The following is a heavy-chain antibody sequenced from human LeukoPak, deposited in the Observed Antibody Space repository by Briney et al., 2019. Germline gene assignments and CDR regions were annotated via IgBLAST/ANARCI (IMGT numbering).Heavy chain of an antibody. CDR3: ARQAPSSGWYGGSDY. CDR2: IIPIFGTA. V-gene: IGHV1-69*06. Sequence: GASVTVSFKGSGGTFTIYAISWVRQAPGQGLEGMGGIIPIFGTANYAQKFQGRVTITADKSTSKAYMELRRQRSEDTAVYYCARQAPSSGWYGGSDYWGQGTLVTVSS. J-gene: IGHJ4*02. CDR1: GGTFTIYA. D-gene: IGHD6-19*01.